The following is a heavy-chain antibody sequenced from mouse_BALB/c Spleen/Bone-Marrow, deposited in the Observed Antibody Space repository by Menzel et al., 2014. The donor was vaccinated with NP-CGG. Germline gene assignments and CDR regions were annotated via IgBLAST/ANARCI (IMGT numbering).Heavy chain of an antibody. V-gene: IGHV1S16*01. CDR1: GYTFTSYY. CDR2: INPSNGGT. Sequence: VKLQESGADLVKPGASVKLSCKASGYTFTSYYMYWVKQRPGQGLEWFGEINPSNGGTNFNEKFKNKATLTVDKSSSTAYMQLSSLTSEDSAVYYCSRGRRDALDYWGQGTPVTVSS. J-gene: IGHJ4*01. CDR3: SRGRRDALDY.